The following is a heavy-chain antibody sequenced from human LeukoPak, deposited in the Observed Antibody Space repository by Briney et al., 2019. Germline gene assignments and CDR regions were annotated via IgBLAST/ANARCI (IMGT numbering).Heavy chain of an antibody. CDR2: ISGSGGST. Sequence: GGSLRLSCAASGFTFSTYAMSWVRQAPGKGLEWISAISGSGGSTYYADSVKGRFTISRDNSKNTLYLQMNSLRAEDTAVYYCAKDCCEGELVFGYWGQGTLVTVSS. D-gene: IGHD1-26*01. CDR3: AKDCCEGELVFGY. V-gene: IGHV3-23*01. CDR1: GFTFSTYA. J-gene: IGHJ4*02.